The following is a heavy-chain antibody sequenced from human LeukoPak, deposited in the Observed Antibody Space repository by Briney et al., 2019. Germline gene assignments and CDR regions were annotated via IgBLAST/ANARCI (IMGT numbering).Heavy chain of an antibody. CDR1: GGSFSGYY. CDR2: INHSGST. Sequence: SETLSLTCAVYGGSFSGYYWSWIRQPPGKGLEWIGEINHSGSTNYNPSLKSRVTISVDTSKYQFSLKLSSVTAADTAVYYCARKRYSSSQNWFDPWGQGTLVTVSS. D-gene: IGHD6-13*01. J-gene: IGHJ5*02. CDR3: ARKRYSSSQNWFDP. V-gene: IGHV4-34*01.